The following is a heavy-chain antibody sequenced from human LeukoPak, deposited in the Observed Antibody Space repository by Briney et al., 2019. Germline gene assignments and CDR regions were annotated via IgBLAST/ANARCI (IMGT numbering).Heavy chain of an antibody. J-gene: IGHJ4*02. CDR2: INHSGST. Sequence: SETLSLTCAVYGGSFSGYYWSWIRQPPGKGLEWIGEINHSGSTNYNPSLKSRVTISVDTSKNRFSLKPSSVTAADTAVYYCARGRFLEWLLPFDYWGQGTLVTVSS. CDR3: ARGRFLEWLLPFDY. D-gene: IGHD3-3*01. V-gene: IGHV4-34*01. CDR1: GGSFSGYY.